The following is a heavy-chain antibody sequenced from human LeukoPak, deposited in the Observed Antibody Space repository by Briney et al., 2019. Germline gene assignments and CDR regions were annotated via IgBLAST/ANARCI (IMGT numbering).Heavy chain of an antibody. J-gene: IGHJ4*02. CDR1: GGSISSYY. CDR3: ARDSAAGTPFDY. Sequence: PSETLSLTCTVSGGSISSYYWSWIRQPPGKGLEWIGYIYSSGSTNYNPSLKSRVTISVDTSKNQFSLKLSSVTAADTAVYYCARDSAAGTPFDYWGQGTLVTVSS. V-gene: IGHV4-59*01. D-gene: IGHD6-13*01. CDR2: IYSSGST.